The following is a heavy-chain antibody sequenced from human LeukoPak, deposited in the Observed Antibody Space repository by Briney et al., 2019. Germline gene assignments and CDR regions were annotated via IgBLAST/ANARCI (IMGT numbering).Heavy chain of an antibody. CDR3: GKSSYYDASGYYREYYFDS. Sequence: GGSLRLSCAASGFTFSSYWMHWVRQAPGKGLVWVSRINSDGSSTSYADSVKGRFTISRDNAKNTLYLQMNSPRAEDTAVYYCGKSSYYDASGYYREYYFDSWGQGTLVTVSS. J-gene: IGHJ4*02. D-gene: IGHD3-22*01. CDR2: INSDGSST. V-gene: IGHV3-74*01. CDR1: GFTFSSYW.